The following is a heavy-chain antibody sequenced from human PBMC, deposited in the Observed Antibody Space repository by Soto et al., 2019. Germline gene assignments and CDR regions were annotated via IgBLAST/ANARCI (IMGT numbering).Heavy chain of an antibody. Sequence: QDQLVQSGGEVKKPGASVKVSCKASGYSFTNYGITWVRQAPGQGFEWMGWISAYNGDTNYAQKLQGRVTMTTDASTSTAYLELRSLRSDDTAVYYCARHHGVAPPVAGNTHYYYYMDVWGKGTTVTVSS. CDR3: ARHHGVAPPVAGNTHYYYYMDV. CDR1: GYSFTNYG. CDR2: ISAYNGDT. J-gene: IGHJ6*03. V-gene: IGHV1-18*01. D-gene: IGHD6-19*01.